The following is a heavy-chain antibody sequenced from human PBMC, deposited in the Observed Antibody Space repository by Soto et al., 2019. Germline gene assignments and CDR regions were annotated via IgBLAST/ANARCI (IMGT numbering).Heavy chain of an antibody. Sequence: SETLSLTCTVSGCSISSSSYYWGWIRQPPGRGLEWIGSIYYSGSTYYNPSLKSRVTISVDTSKNQFSLKLSSVTAADTAVYYCARQNRNDFWSGYYKATYFDYWGQGTLVTVSS. D-gene: IGHD3-3*01. V-gene: IGHV4-39*01. CDR2: IYYSGST. CDR3: ARQNRNDFWSGYYKATYFDY. J-gene: IGHJ4*02. CDR1: GCSISSSSYY.